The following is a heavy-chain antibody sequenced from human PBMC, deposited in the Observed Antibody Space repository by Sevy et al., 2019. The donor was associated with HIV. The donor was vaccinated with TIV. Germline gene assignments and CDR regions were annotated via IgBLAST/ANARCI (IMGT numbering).Heavy chain of an antibody. V-gene: IGHV4-39*01. J-gene: IGHJ4*02. CDR2: IRYSGST. Sequence: SETLSLTCTVSGASISSSGYYWGWIRQPPGKGLEWIASIRYSGSTYYNSSLRSRVTISADASKNQFSLKLNSVTAADTAVYYCAGPRLTYNSGWSYYDHWGQGTVVTVSS. CDR1: GASISSSGYY. D-gene: IGHD6-19*01. CDR3: AGPRLTYNSGWSYYDH.